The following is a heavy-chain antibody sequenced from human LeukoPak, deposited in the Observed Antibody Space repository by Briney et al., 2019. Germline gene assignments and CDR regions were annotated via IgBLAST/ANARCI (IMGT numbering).Heavy chain of an antibody. CDR3: ATDGTWFGELYGMDV. Sequence: ASVKVSCKVSGYTLTELSMHWVRQAPGKGLEWMGGFDPEDGETIYAQKFQGRVTVTEDTSTDTAYMELSSLRSEDTAVYYCATDGTWFGELYGMDVWGQGTTVTVSS. J-gene: IGHJ6*02. CDR2: FDPEDGET. CDR1: GYTLTELS. D-gene: IGHD3-10*01. V-gene: IGHV1-24*01.